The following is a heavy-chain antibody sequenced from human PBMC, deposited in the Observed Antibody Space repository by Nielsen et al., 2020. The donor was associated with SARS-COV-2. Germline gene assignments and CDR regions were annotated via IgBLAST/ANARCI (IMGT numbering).Heavy chain of an antibody. CDR3: ARVSLDSYGSGTYWPKNYYYYGVDV. J-gene: IGHJ6*02. D-gene: IGHD3-10*01. CDR2: ISGQGAST. Sequence: GGSLRLSCAVSEFSFEKSAMSWVRQAPGKGLEWVSTISGQGASTYYADSVKGRFTISRDNARNTLYLQMNSLTAEDTAVYYCARVSLDSYGSGTYWPKNYYYYGVDVWGQGTLVTVSS. CDR1: EFSFEKSA. V-gene: IGHV3-23*01.